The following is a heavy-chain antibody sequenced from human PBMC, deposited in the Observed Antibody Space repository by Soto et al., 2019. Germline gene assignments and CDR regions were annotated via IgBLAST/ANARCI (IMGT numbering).Heavy chain of an antibody. D-gene: IGHD1-1*01. CDR1: EYTFTSYD. CDR2: MNPNSGNT. J-gene: IGHJ4*02. V-gene: IGHV1-8*01. CDR3: AREVRGGTSDY. Sequence: QVQLVQSGAEVKKPGASVKVSCKASEYTFTSYDINWVRQATGQGREWMGWMNPNSGNTAYAQRFQGRVTMTRNTSISTAYMDLSSVRSEETAVYYCAREVRGGTSDYWGQGTLVTVSS.